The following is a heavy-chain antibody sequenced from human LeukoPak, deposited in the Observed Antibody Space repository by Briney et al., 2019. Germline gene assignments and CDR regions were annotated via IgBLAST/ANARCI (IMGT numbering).Heavy chain of an antibody. CDR3: ARDWASYCSSTSCPVYYFDY. J-gene: IGHJ4*02. CDR2: ISSSSSTI. D-gene: IGHD2-2*01. CDR1: GFTFSSYS. Sequence: GGSLRLSCAASGFTFSSYSMNWVRQAPGKGLEWVSYISSSSSTIYYADSVKGRFTISRDNAKNSLYLQMNSLRDEDTAVYYCARDWASYCSSTSCPVYYFDYWGQGTLVTVSS. V-gene: IGHV3-48*02.